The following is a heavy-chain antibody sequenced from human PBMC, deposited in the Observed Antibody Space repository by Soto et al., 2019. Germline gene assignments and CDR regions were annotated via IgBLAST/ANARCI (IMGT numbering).Heavy chain of an antibody. D-gene: IGHD3-10*01. CDR2: IYYSGST. V-gene: IGHV4-31*03. CDR1: GGSISSGGYY. Sequence: PSETLSLTCTVSGGSISSGGYYWSWIRQHPGKGLEWIGYIYYSGSTYYNPSLKSRVTISVDTSKNQFSLKLSSVTAADTAVYYCARVRWVRGVIIWGYFDYWGQGTLVTVSS. J-gene: IGHJ4*02. CDR3: ARVRWVRGVIIWGYFDY.